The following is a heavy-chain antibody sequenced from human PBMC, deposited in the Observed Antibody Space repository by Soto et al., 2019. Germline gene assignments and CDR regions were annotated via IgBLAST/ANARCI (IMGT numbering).Heavy chain of an antibody. CDR2: ISSTTNYI. CDR1: GFTFSRYS. Sequence: GSLRLSCAASGFTFSRYSMNWVRQAPGKGLEWVSSISSTTNYIYYADSMKGRFTVSRDNAKNSVYLDMNSLSAEDTAVYYCARESEDLTSNFDYWGQGTLVTVSS. V-gene: IGHV3-21*01. CDR3: ARESEDLTSNFDY. J-gene: IGHJ4*02.